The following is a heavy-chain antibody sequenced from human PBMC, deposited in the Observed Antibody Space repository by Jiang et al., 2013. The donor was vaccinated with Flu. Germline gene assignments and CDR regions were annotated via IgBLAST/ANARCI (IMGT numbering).Heavy chain of an antibody. J-gene: IGHJ5*02. CDR2: INTNTGNP. V-gene: IGHV7-4-1*02. D-gene: IGHD5-18*01. CDR1: GYTFTSYA. Sequence: KVSCKASGYTFTSYAMNWVRQAPGQGLEWMGWINTNTGNPTYAQGFTGRFVFSLDTSVSTAYLQISSLKAEDTAVYYCARDLVDTAMVTGNWFDPWGQGTLVTVSS. CDR3: ARDLVDTAMVTGNWFDP.